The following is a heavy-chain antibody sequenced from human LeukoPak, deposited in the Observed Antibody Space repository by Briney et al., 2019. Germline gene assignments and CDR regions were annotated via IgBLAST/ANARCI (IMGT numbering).Heavy chain of an antibody. D-gene: IGHD2-21*02. J-gene: IGHJ6*03. CDR1: GFTFRTYA. Sequence: PGGSLRLSCAASGFTFRTYAMSWVRQAPGKGLDWVSVISGRGDSTYYADSVKGRFTISRDNSRNTLYLRMNSLSAEDTAVYYCAKDRGVTVDYYYYYMDVWGKGTPVTVSS. V-gene: IGHV3-23*01. CDR2: ISGRGDST. CDR3: AKDRGVTVDYYYYYMDV.